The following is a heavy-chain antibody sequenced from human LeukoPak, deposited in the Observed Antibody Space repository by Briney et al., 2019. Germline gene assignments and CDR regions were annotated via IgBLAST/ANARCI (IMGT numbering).Heavy chain of an antibody. CDR1: GFTFSSYW. CDR2: INGDGRNI. V-gene: IGHV3-74*01. J-gene: IGHJ6*02. D-gene: IGHD3-9*01. CDR3: TRDLMDYDVSTGLHHYYMDV. Sequence: GGSLRLSCAASGFTFSSYWMHWVRQDPRKGLVWVSRINGDGRNINYADSVRGRFTISRDNAKNTLFLQMNTLRVEDTAVYYCTRDLMDYDVSTGLHHYYMDVWGQGTTVTVSS.